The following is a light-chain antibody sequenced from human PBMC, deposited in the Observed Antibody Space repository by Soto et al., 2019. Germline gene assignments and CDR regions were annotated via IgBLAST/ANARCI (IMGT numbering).Light chain of an antibody. Sequence: EIGMIHSRPSCPSAPGEPASISSGAIRSPPYSNGYNYLDWYLQKPGQSPQLLIYLGSSRASGVPDRFSGSGSGTDFTLKISRVEAEDVGVYYCMQALQTPGTFGQGTKVDIK. V-gene: IGKV2-28*01. CDR2: LGS. CDR3: MQALQTPGT. J-gene: IGKJ1*01. CDR1: RSPPYSNGYNY.